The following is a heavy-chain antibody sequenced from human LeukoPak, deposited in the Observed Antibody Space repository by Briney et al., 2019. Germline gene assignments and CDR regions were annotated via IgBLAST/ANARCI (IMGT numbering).Heavy chain of an antibody. CDR3: ARDYYDSSGSSWFDP. J-gene: IGHJ5*02. D-gene: IGHD3-22*01. V-gene: IGHV3-21*01. CDR1: GFTFSSYA. CDR2: ISSTGSYI. Sequence: GGSLRLSCAASGFTFSSYAMTWVRQAPGKGLEWVSSISSTGSYIYYADSVKGRFTISRDNAKHSLYLQMNSLRAKDTALYYCARDYYDSSGSSWFDPWGQGTLVTVSS.